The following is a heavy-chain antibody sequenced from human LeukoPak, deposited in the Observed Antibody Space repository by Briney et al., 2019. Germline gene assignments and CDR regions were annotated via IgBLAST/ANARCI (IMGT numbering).Heavy chain of an antibody. V-gene: IGHV4-34*01. D-gene: IGHD3-3*01. Sequence: SETLSLTCAVYGGSFSGYYWSWIRQPPGKGLEWIGEINHSGSTNYNPSLKSRVTISVDRSRNQFSLKLSSVTAADTAVYYCARDGLRFLEWLPSALYYYYYMDVWGKGTTVTVSS. CDR2: INHSGST. CDR3: ARDGLRFLEWLPSALYYYYYMDV. CDR1: GGSFSGYY. J-gene: IGHJ6*03.